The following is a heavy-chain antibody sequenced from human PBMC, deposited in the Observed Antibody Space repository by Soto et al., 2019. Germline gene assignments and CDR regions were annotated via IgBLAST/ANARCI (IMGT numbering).Heavy chain of an antibody. Sequence: QLQLQESGPGLVKPSETLSLTCTVSGGSISSSSYYWGWIRQPPGKGLEWIGSIYYSGSTYYNPSLKSRVTISVDTSKNQFSLKLSSVTAADTAVYYCATIFGGFRFDVWGKGTTVTVSS. J-gene: IGHJ6*04. CDR1: GGSISSSSYY. CDR2: IYYSGST. CDR3: ATIFGGFRFDV. D-gene: IGHD3-3*01. V-gene: IGHV4-39*01.